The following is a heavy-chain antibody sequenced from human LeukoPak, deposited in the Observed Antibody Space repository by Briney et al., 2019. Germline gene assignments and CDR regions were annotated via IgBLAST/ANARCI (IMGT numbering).Heavy chain of an antibody. Sequence: GGSLRLSCAASGFTFSSYSMNWVRQAPGKGLEWVSYISSSSSTIYYADSVKGRFTISRDNSKNTLYLQVNSLRAEDTAVYYCAKVLRYFDWLYHFDYWGQGTLVTVSS. CDR2: ISSSSSTI. CDR3: AKVLRYFDWLYHFDY. V-gene: IGHV3-48*01. J-gene: IGHJ4*02. CDR1: GFTFSSYS. D-gene: IGHD3-9*01.